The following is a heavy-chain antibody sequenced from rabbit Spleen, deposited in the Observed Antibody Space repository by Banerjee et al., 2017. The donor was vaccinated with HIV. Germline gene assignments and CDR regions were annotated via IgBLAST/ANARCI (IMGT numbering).Heavy chain of an antibody. CDR3: ARVSESSGWGEDL. Sequence: QSLEESGGGLVKPGASLTLTCTASGFSFSGGYWMCWVRQAPAKGLESIACIDAATSDNSYYTNWAKGRFTISKTSSTTVTLQMTSLTAADTATYFCARVSESSGWGEDLWGPGTLVTVS. V-gene: IGHV1S40*01. CDR2: IDAATSDNS. CDR1: GFSFSGGYW. J-gene: IGHJ4*01. D-gene: IGHD4-1*01.